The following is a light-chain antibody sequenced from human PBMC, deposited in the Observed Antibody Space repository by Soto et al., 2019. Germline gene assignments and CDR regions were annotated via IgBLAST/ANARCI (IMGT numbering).Light chain of an antibody. Sequence: QSVLTQSPSASASLGASVKLTCTLSSGHSSYAIAWHQQQPEKGPRYLMKLNSDGSHSKGDGIPDRFSGSSSGAERYLTISGIQSEDEADYYCQTWGTGIHVFGGGTQLTVL. CDR3: QTWGTGIHV. V-gene: IGLV4-69*01. CDR2: LNSDGSH. J-gene: IGLJ7*01. CDR1: SGHSSYA.